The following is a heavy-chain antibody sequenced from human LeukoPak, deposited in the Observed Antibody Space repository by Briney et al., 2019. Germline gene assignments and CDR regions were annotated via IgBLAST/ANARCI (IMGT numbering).Heavy chain of an antibody. J-gene: IGHJ5*02. CDR1: GFTFSSFV. Sequence: GGSLRLSCSASGFTFSSFVMHWVRQAPGKGLEYVSAISSTGGSTYYTDSVKGRFTISRDNSKNTLYLQMNSLRAEDTAVYYCAKQFPAAIYNWFDPWGQGTLVTVSS. CDR2: ISSTGGST. D-gene: IGHD2-2*01. V-gene: IGHV3-64*04. CDR3: AKQFPAAIYNWFDP.